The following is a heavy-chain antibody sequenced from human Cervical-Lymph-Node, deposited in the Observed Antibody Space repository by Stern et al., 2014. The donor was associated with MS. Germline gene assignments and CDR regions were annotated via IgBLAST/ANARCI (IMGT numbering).Heavy chain of an antibody. CDR1: GASVSTPNW. Sequence: QVQLQESGPGLVKPSGTLSLTCTVSGASVSTPNWWSWVRQPPGKGLEWIGEIFHSGRTYQDPSLKSRLTISVDTSKNHLSLNLASGAAADTAVYYCARGSATVGARLRALVDWGQGTLVTVSS. J-gene: IGHJ1*01. CDR2: IFHSGRT. D-gene: IGHD1-26*01. CDR3: ARGSATVGARLRALVD. V-gene: IGHV4-4*02.